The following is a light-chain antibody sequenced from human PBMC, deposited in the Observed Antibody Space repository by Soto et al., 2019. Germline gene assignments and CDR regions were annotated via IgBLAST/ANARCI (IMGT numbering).Light chain of an antibody. V-gene: IGKV3-20*01. CDR1: QSVSSNY. Sequence: EIVLTQSPGTLSLSPGERATLSCRASQSVSSNYLAWYQQRPGPATRLLIFGASYMAAGIPDRVSGSGSGTDLILTLSRLEPEDFAVYYCQHYGSSPPAFTFGPGTKVDSK. J-gene: IGKJ3*01. CDR2: GAS. CDR3: QHYGSSPPAFT.